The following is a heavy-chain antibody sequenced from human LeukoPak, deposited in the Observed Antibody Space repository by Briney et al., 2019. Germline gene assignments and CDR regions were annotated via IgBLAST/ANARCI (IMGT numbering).Heavy chain of an antibody. Sequence: GGSLRLSCAASGFTASSNYMSWVRQAPGKGLEWVSVIYSGGSTYYADSVKGRFTISRDNSKNTLYLQMNSLRAEDTAVYYCARDKWGAVAGLDYWGQGTLVTVSS. CDR1: GFTASSNY. CDR2: IYSGGST. V-gene: IGHV3-53*01. CDR3: ARDKWGAVAGLDY. J-gene: IGHJ4*02. D-gene: IGHD6-19*01.